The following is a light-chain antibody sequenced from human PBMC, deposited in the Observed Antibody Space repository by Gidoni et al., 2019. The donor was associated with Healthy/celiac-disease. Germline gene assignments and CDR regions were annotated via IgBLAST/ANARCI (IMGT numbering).Light chain of an antibody. CDR2: AAY. V-gene: IGKV1-39*01. J-gene: IGKJ1*01. Sequence: DIQMTQSPSSLSASVGDRVTITCRASQSISSYLNWYQQKPGKAPKLLIYAAYSLQRGVPSRFSGSGSGTDFTLTISRLQREEFATYYCQQSYSTPCTFGQGTKVEIK. CDR1: QSISSY. CDR3: QQSYSTPCT.